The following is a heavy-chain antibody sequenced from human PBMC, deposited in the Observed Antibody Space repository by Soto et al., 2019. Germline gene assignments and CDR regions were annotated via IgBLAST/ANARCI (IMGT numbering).Heavy chain of an antibody. Sequence: QLQLQESGPGLVKPSETLSLTCTVSGGSISSSSYYWGWIRQPPGKGLEWIGSIYYSCNTYYNPSLKSRDTISVDSSNTQFSLKLSSVTAADTAVYYCSRQITHLAVGADYGGQRPLVTVYS. CDR1: GGSISSSSYY. CDR3: SRQITHLAVGADY. D-gene: IGHD2-15*01. CDR2: IYYSCNT. J-gene: IGHJ4*02. V-gene: IGHV4-39*01.